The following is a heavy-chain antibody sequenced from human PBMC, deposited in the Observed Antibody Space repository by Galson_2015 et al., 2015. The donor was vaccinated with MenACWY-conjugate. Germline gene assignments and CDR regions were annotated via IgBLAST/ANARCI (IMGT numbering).Heavy chain of an antibody. CDR2: INWDGAIT. D-gene: IGHD3-22*01. CDR3: TKESLDSIGPYFEFCRH. CDR1: GFTFGDYA. Sequence: SLRLSCAGSGFTFGDYAMHWVRQAPGKGLEWVSIINWDGAITSYADSVKGRFTISRDNSKNSLFLQMDNLRADDTAFYYCTKESLDSIGPYFEFCRHWGQGALVTFSS. J-gene: IGHJ1*01. V-gene: IGHV3-43D*03.